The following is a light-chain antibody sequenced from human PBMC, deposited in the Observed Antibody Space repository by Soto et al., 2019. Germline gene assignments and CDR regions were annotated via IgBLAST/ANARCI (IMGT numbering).Light chain of an antibody. CDR3: QQRSNWYT. CDR2: DAS. Sequence: EIVLTQSPATLSLSPGERATLFCRASQSVSSYLAWYQQKPGQAPRLLIYDASNMATGIPARFSGSGSGTDFTLTISSLEPEDFAVYYCQQRSNWYTFGQGTKLEIK. V-gene: IGKV3-11*01. CDR1: QSVSSY. J-gene: IGKJ2*01.